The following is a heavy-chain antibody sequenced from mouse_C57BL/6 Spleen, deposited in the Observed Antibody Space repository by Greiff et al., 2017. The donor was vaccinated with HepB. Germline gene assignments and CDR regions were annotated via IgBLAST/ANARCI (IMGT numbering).Heavy chain of an antibody. CDR2: INPGSGGT. Sequence: VQLQQSGAELVRPGTSVKVSCKASGYAFTNYLIEWVKQRPGQGLEWIGVINPGSGGTNYNEKFKGKATLTADKSSSTAYMQLSSLTSADSAVYFCARPAGTGYYFDYWGQGTTLTVSS. CDR1: GYAFTNYL. D-gene: IGHD3-3*01. J-gene: IGHJ2*01. CDR3: ARPAGTGYYFDY. V-gene: IGHV1-54*01.